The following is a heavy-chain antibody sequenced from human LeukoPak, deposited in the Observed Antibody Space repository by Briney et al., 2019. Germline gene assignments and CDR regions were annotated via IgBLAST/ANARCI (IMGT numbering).Heavy chain of an antibody. CDR2: LRYDGSDK. Sequence: PSGGSLRLSCAAAGFTFSRFGMHWVRQGPGKGLEWVAFLRYDGSDKSYAESVKGRFIISRDNSKNILYVQMDSLRTEDTGVYFCASDFSYGVKGAFEYWGQGTLVTVSS. CDR3: ASDFSYGVKGAFEY. D-gene: IGHD3-10*01. CDR1: GFTFSRFG. J-gene: IGHJ4*02. V-gene: IGHV3-30*02.